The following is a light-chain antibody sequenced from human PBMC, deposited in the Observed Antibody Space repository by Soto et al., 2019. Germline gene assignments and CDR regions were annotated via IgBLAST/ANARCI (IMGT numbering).Light chain of an antibody. CDR2: GAS. CDR3: EQYGSSPRT. CDR1: QSVSSSY. J-gene: IGKJ2*01. Sequence: EIVLTQSPGTLSLSPGERATLSCRASQSVSSSYLAWYQQKPGQAPRLLIYGASSRATGIPARFRDSGSGTVFTLTISRLEPEDFAVYYCEQYGSSPRTFGQGTKLEIK. V-gene: IGKV3-20*01.